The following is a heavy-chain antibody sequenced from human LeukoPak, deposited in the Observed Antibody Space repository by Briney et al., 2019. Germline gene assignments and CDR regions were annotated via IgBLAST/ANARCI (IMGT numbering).Heavy chain of an antibody. CDR2: INPSGGST. D-gene: IGHD3-10*01. CDR1: GYTFTSYY. V-gene: IGHV1-46*01. CDR3: ATYSWVGYGDAFDI. J-gene: IGHJ3*02. Sequence: ASVKVSCKASGYTFTSYYMHWVRQAPGQGLEWTGIINPSGGSTSYAQKFQGRVTMTRDMSTSTVYMELSSLRSEDTAVYYCATYSWVGYGDAFDIWGQGTMVTVSS.